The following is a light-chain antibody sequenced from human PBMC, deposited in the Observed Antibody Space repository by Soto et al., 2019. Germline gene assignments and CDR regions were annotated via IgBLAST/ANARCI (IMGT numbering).Light chain of an antibody. CDR2: EVS. CDR1: SSDVGGYNY. CDR3: SSYAGSNNFEV. Sequence: QLVLTQPPSASGSPGQSVTISCTGTSSDVGGYNYVSWYQQHPGKAPKLMIYEVSKRPSGVPDRFSGSKSGNTASLTVSGLQAEDEADYYRSSYAGSNNFEVFGGGTKLTVL. V-gene: IGLV2-8*01. J-gene: IGLJ2*01.